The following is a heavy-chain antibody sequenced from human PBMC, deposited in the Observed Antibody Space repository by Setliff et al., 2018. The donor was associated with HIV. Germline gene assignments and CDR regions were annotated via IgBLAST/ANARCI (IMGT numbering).Heavy chain of an antibody. J-gene: IGHJ4*02. CDR2: IYYSGTT. CDR3: ARLRVSSSSQTFDH. CDR1: GGSISNQY. V-gene: IGHV4-59*11. Sequence: PSETLSLTCTVSGGSISNQYWSWIRQPQGKGLEWIGYIYYSGTTHYNPSLKSRVAMSVDTSKNQFSLDLTSVTPADTAVYYCARLRVSSSSQTFDHWGQGILVTV. D-gene: IGHD6-6*01.